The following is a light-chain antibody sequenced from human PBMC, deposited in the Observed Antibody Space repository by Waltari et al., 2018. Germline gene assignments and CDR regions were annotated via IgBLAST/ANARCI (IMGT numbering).Light chain of an antibody. V-gene: IGLV1-44*01. CDR1: RSNIGNNT. J-gene: IGLJ2*01. CDR3: AAWDASLNALL. CDR2: SNN. Sequence: QSMLTQPPSASGTPAQRVTISCSGGRSNIGNNTVNLYQQVLGTAPKLLIYSNNQRPSGVPDRFSGSRSGTSASLAISGPQSEDEGEYYCAAWDASLNALLFGGGTTLTVL.